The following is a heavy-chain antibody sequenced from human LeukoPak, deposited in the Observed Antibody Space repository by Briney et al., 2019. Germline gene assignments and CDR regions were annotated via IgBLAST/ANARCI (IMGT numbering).Heavy chain of an antibody. CDR3: ARDQSGSLDY. J-gene: IGHJ4*02. V-gene: IGHV3-7*01. CDR1: GFTFSNYV. D-gene: IGHD1-26*01. CDR2: INQDASTK. Sequence: GGSLRLPCAASGFTFSNYVMSWVRQAPGKGLEWVANINQDASTKHYVDSVKGRFTISRDNAKNSLYLQMNSLRAEDTAVYYCARDQSGSLDYWGQGTLVTVSS.